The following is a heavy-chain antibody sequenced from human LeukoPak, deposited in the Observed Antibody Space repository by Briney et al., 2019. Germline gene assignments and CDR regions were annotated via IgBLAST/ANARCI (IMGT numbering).Heavy chain of an antibody. CDR3: ARVSGYNWESFYDY. D-gene: IGHD5-12*01. CDR1: GGSISSYY. CDR2: IYYSGST. V-gene: IGHV4-59*01. J-gene: IGHJ4*02. Sequence: SETLSLTCTVSGGSISSYYWSWIRQPPGKGLEWIGYIYYSGSTNYNPSLKSRVTISVDTSKNQFSLKLSSVTAADTAVYYCARVSGYNWESFYDYWGQGTLVTVSS.